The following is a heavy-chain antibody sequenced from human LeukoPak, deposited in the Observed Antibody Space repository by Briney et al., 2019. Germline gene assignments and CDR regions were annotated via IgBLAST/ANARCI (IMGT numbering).Heavy chain of an antibody. D-gene: IGHD6-13*01. J-gene: IGHJ4*02. Sequence: SETLSLTCTVSGGSISSSSFYWGWIRQPPGKGLEWIGSILYSGSTSYNPSLKSRVTISVDTSKNQFSLKLSSVTAADTAVYYCARHSGPYASSWFDYWGQGTLVTVSS. CDR2: ILYSGST. CDR3: ARHSGPYASSWFDY. CDR1: GGSISSSSFY. V-gene: IGHV4-39*01.